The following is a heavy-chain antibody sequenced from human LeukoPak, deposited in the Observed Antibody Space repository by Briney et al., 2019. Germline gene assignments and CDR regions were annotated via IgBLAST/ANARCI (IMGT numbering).Heavy chain of an antibody. V-gene: IGHV1-24*01. J-gene: IGHJ3*02. CDR1: GYTLTELS. CDR3: ATDRSCVPTRKECAFDI. Sequence: ASVKVSCKVSGYTLTELSMHWVRQAPGKGLEWMGGFDPEDGETIYAQKFQGRVTMTEDTSTDTAYMKLSSLRSEDTAVYYCATDRSCVPTRKECAFDIWGQGTMVTVSS. D-gene: IGHD5-24*01. CDR2: FDPEDGET.